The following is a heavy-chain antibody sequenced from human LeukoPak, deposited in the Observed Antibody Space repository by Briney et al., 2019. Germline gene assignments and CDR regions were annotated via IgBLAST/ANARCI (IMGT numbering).Heavy chain of an antibody. CDR2: IIPILGIA. J-gene: IGHJ2*01. CDR3: ARRSERQLWLTPSLTSWYFDL. V-gene: IGHV1-69*04. Sequence: SVKVSCKASGGTFSSYAISWVRQAPGQGLEWMGRIIPILGIANYAQKFQGRVTITADKSTSTAYMELSSLRSEDTAVYYCARRSERQLWLTPSLTSWYFDLWGRGTLVTVSS. CDR1: GGTFSSYA. D-gene: IGHD5-18*01.